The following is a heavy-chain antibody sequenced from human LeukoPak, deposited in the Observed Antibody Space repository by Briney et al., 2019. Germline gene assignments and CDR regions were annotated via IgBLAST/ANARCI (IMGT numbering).Heavy chain of an antibody. CDR3: ARGPIAVVPAAKWAFDI. V-gene: IGHV1-2*02. J-gene: IGHJ3*02. CDR2: INPNTGGT. CDR1: GYTFTSYG. Sequence: ASVKVSCKASGYTFTSYGISWVRQAPGQGLEWMGWINPNTGGTNYAQRFQGVVSLSRDTSINTAYMGLKRLRSDDTAVYYCARGPIAVVPAAKWAFDIWGQGTMVTVSS. D-gene: IGHD2-2*01.